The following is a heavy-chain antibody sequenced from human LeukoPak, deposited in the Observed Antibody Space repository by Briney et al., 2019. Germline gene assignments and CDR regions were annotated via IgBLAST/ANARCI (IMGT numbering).Heavy chain of an antibody. Sequence: GALRLSCAASGFTFSRYWMSWVRQAQGKGREGVGYIHYSGRKNYNQYLTRGVRISVDTSKNQFSLKLSSVTAADTAVYYCARDQGEYSYGWNNWFDPWGQGTLVTVSS. CDR2: IHYSGRK. CDR3: ARDQGEYSYGWNNWFDP. CDR1: GFTFSRYW. J-gene: IGHJ5*02. V-gene: IGHV4-59*12. D-gene: IGHD5-18*01.